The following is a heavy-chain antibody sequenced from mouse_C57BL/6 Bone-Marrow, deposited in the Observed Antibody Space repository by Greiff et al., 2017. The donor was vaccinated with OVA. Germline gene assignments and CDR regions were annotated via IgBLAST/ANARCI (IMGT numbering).Heavy chain of an antibody. J-gene: IGHJ2*01. CDR2: INPSTGGT. V-gene: IGHV1-42*01. CDR3: ARKVGDY. CDR1: GYSFTGYY. Sequence: EVQLQQSGPELVKPGASVTISCKASGYSFTGYYMNWVKQSPEQSLEWIGDINPSTGGTTYNQKFKAKATLTVDKSSSTAYMQLKSLTSEDSAVYYCARKVGDYWGQGTTLTVSS.